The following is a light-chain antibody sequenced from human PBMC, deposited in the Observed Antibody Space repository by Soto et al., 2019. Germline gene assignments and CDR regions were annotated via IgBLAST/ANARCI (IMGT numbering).Light chain of an antibody. Sequence: DIQMTQSQSSLSASVGDRVTITCRASQNINNFLNWYQQKPGKAPKLLIYAASNLQSGVPSRFSGSGSGTDFTLTISSLQPEDFSTYYCQQSFSTPRITFGQGTRLEI. J-gene: IGKJ5*01. CDR3: QQSFSTPRIT. CDR1: QNINNF. CDR2: AAS. V-gene: IGKV1-39*01.